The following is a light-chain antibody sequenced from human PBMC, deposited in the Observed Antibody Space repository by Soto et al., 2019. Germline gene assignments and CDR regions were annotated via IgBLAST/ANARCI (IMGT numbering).Light chain of an antibody. Sequence: EIVLTQSPGTLSLSPGERATLSCRASQSVSSSYLAWYQQKPGQAPRLLIYGASSRATGIPDRFSGSGSGTDCTLTISRLEPEDFALYYCQQYGSSALTFGGGTKVEIK. CDR1: QSVSSSY. CDR3: QQYGSSALT. CDR2: GAS. V-gene: IGKV3-20*01. J-gene: IGKJ4*01.